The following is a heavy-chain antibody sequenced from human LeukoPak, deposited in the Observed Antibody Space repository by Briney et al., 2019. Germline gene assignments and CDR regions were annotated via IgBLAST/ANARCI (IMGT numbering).Heavy chain of an antibody. J-gene: IGHJ4*02. CDR1: GGTFSSYA. D-gene: IGHD4-17*01. CDR2: IIPIFGTA. CDR3: ASRSVVDGDYVPFDY. V-gene: IGHV1-69*01. Sequence: SVKVSCKASGGTFSSYAISWVRQAPGQGLEWMGGIIPIFGTANYAQKFQGRVTITADESTSTAYMELSSLRSEDTAVYYCASRSVVDGDYVPFDYWGQGTLVTVSS.